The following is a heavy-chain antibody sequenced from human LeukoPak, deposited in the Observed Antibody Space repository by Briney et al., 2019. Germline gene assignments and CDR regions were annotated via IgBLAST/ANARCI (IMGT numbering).Heavy chain of an antibody. J-gene: IGHJ4*02. V-gene: IGHV1-2*02. CDR3: ARDGYCSGGSCYSVFDY. CDR2: INPNSGGT. Sequence: ASVKVSCKASGYTLTGYYMHWVRQAPGQGLEWMGWINPNSGGTNYAQKFQGRVTMTRDTSISTAYMELSRLRSDDTAVYYCARDGYCSGGSCYSVFDYWGQGTLVTVSS. D-gene: IGHD2-15*01. CDR1: GYTLTGYY.